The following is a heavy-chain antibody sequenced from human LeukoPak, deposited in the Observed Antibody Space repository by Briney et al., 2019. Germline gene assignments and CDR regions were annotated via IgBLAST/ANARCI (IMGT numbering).Heavy chain of an antibody. J-gene: IGHJ5*02. CDR3: ARHEYSGSYYGLSWFDP. Sequence: SETLSLTCTVSGGSISSSGYYWGWIRQPPGKGLEWIVSIYYSGSTYYNPSLKSRVTISVDTSKNQLSLKLSSLTAADTAVYYCARHEYSGSYYGLSWFDPWGQGTLITVSS. CDR2: IYYSGST. D-gene: IGHD1-26*01. CDR1: GGSISSSGYY. V-gene: IGHV4-39*01.